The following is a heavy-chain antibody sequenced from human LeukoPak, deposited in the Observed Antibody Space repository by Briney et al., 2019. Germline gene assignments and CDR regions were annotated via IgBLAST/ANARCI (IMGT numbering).Heavy chain of an antibody. CDR3: ARINTTNYDFWSGYYSTVYYFDY. Sequence: RKGLEWVSSISSSSSYIYYADSVKGRFTISRDNAKNSLYLQMNSLRAEDTAVYYCARINTTNYDFWSGYYSTVYYFDYWGQGTLVTVSS. V-gene: IGHV3-21*01. CDR2: ISSSSSYI. J-gene: IGHJ4*02. D-gene: IGHD3-3*01.